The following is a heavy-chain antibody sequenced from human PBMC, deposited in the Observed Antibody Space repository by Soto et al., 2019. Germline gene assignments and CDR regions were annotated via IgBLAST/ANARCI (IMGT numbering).Heavy chain of an antibody. CDR2: LSAGGGTT. V-gene: IGHV3-23*01. CDR3: AKRLFGRGWYYFDY. Sequence: EVQLLESGGGLVQPGGSLRLSCAASGFTFSSYAMRWFRQAPGKGLEWVSTLSAGGGTTYYADSVKGRFTISRDNSKNMVYLQMNSLRAEDTAAYYCAKRLFGRGWYYFDYWGQGTLVTVSS. CDR1: GFTFSSYA. D-gene: IGHD6-19*01. J-gene: IGHJ4*02.